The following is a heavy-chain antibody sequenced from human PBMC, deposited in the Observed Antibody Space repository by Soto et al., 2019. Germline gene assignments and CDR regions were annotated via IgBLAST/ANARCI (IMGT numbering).Heavy chain of an antibody. CDR1: GYSISSGYY. CDR3: ARDTSRIPQADGGFYYYYYGMDV. J-gene: IGHJ6*02. D-gene: IGHD2-15*01. Sequence: SETLSLTCAVSGYSISSGYYWGWIRQPPGKGLEWIGSIYHSGSTYYNPSLKSRVTISVDTSKNQFSLKLSSVTAADTAVYYCARDTSRIPQADGGFYYYYYGMDVWGQGTTVTVSS. CDR2: IYHSGST. V-gene: IGHV4-38-2*02.